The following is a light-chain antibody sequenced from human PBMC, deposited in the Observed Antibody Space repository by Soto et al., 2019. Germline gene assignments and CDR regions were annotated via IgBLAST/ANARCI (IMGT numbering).Light chain of an antibody. CDR3: QQYDNLPRT. CDR1: QDISNY. V-gene: IGKV1-33*01. CDR2: DAS. Sequence: DIQMTQSPSSLSASVGDRVTITCQASQDISNYLNWYQQKPGKAPKLLILDASNLEAGVPSRFSGSGSGTDFTFTISSLQHEDIATYYCQQYDNLPRTFGGGTKVEIK. J-gene: IGKJ4*01.